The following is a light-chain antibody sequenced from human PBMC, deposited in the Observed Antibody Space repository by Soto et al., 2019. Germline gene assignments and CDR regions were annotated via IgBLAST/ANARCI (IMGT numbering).Light chain of an antibody. CDR2: GAS. CDR3: QQYGSSPTWT. Sequence: ESVLTQSPGTLSLSPGERATLSCRASQSVSSNYLAWYQQKPGQAPRLLIYGASTRATGIPDRFSGSGSGTEFTLTISRLEPDDSAVYYCQQYGSSPTWTFGQGTKV. CDR1: QSVSSNY. J-gene: IGKJ1*01. V-gene: IGKV3-20*01.